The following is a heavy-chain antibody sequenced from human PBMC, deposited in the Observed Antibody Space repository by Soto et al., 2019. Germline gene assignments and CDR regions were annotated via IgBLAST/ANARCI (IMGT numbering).Heavy chain of an antibody. CDR3: ARDRDIVVVPAAISNYYYGMAV. CDR1: GYTFTSYG. Sequence: QVQLVQPGAEVKKPGASVKVSCKASGYTFTSYGISWVRQAPGQGLEWMGWISAYNGNTNYAQKLQGRVTMTTDTSTSTAYMELRSLRSDDTAVYYCARDRDIVVVPAAISNYYYGMAVWGQGTTVTVSS. CDR2: ISAYNGNT. J-gene: IGHJ6*02. V-gene: IGHV1-18*04. D-gene: IGHD2-2*02.